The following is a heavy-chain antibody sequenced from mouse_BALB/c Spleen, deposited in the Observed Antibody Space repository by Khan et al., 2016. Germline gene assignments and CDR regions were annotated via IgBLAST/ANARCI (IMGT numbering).Heavy chain of an antibody. CDR1: GYTFTSFW. Sequence: QVQLQQPGAELVRPGASVKLSCKASGYTFTSFWINWVKQRPEQGLEWIGHIYPSDSYTDYNQKFKDRATLTVDKSSNTAYMQLNSPTSEDSAVYYCTGGTGYFDYWGQGTTLTVSS. J-gene: IGHJ2*01. D-gene: IGHD3-3*01. V-gene: IGHV1-69*02. CDR3: TGGTGYFDY. CDR2: IYPSDSYT.